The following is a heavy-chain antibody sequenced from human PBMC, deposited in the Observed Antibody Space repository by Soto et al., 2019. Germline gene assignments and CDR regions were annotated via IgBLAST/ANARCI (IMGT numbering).Heavy chain of an antibody. J-gene: IGHJ3*01. CDR3: ARDPNGDYLGAFDF. D-gene: IGHD4-17*01. CDR1: GFTFSSYS. CDR2: IGANGDGT. V-gene: IGHV3-23*01. Sequence: PGGSLRLSCKASGFTFSSYSMNWVRQAPGKGLDWVSGIGANGDGTYYADSVKGRFIISRDNSKNTLYLQMNSLRAEDTAVYYCARDPNGDYLGAFDFWGQKTMVTV.